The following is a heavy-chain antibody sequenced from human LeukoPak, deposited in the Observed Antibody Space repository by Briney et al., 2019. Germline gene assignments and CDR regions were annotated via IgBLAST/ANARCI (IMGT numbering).Heavy chain of an antibody. V-gene: IGHV4-4*02. CDR2: IYHRGSI. Sequence: SETLSLTCTVSGNSISSDDWWTWVRQPPGRGLEWIGEIYHRGSINYNPSLKSRVTISIDKPRNQFSLTLSSVTAADTAVYYCARRQYYDSTGYFVYWGQGTLVTVSS. CDR3: ARRQYYDSTGYFVY. D-gene: IGHD3-22*01. J-gene: IGHJ4*02. CDR1: GNSISSDDW.